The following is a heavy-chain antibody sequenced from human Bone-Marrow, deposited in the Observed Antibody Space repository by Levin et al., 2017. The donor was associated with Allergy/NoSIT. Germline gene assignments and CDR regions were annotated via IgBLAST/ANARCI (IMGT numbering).Heavy chain of an antibody. J-gene: IGHJ6*02. CDR1: GYTFTSYY. CDR2: INPSGGST. Sequence: ASVKVSCKASGYTFTSYYMHWVRQAPGQGLEWMGIINPSGGSTSYAQKFQGRVTMTRDTSTSTVYMELSSLRSEDTAVYYCARDETGTPDSYYYYGMDVWGQGTTVTVSS. CDR3: ARDETGTPDSYYYYGMDV. V-gene: IGHV1-46*01. D-gene: IGHD1-1*01.